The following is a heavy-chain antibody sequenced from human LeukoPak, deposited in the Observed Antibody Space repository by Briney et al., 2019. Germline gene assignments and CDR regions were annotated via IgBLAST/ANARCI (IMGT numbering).Heavy chain of an antibody. V-gene: IGHV4-34*01. D-gene: IGHD3-16*01. J-gene: IGHJ4*02. Sequence: PSETLSLTCTVSGGSISNYYWSWIRQPPGKGLEWIGEINHSGSTNYNPSLKSRVTISVDTSKNQFSLKLSSVTAADTAVYYCARQPFPELVLLSYYFDYWGQGTLVTVSS. CDR3: ARQPFPELVLLSYYFDY. CDR2: INHSGST. CDR1: GGSISNYY.